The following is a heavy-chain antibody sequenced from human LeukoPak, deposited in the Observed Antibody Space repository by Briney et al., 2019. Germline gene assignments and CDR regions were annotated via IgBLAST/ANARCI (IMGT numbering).Heavy chain of an antibody. CDR1: GYSVTELS. D-gene: IGHD3-22*01. J-gene: IGHJ4*02. V-gene: IGHV1-24*01. CDR2: FNREDAAP. CDR3: ATLDSYYDKSGRPLLPD. Sequence: ASVKVFCKVPGYSVTELSMHWVRQAPGLGLEWMGGFNREDAAPIYAQQFQGRVTMTEDTSTDTAYMELSSLRSEDTALYYCATLDSYYDKSGRPLLPDWGQGTLVTVSA.